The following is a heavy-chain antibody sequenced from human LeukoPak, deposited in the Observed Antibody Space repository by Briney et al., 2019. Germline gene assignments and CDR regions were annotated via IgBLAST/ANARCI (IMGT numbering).Heavy chain of an antibody. CDR2: TYYRCKWYN. D-gene: IGHD3-22*01. J-gene: IGHJ3*02. Sequence: SQTLSLTCAISGDSVSSNSADWNWIRQSPSRGLEWLGRTYYRCKWYNDYAVSVKSRITINPDTSKNQFSLQLNSVTPEDTAVYYCAVYDSSGSEAFDIWGQGTMVTVSS. V-gene: IGHV6-1*01. CDR1: GDSVSSNSAD. CDR3: AVYDSSGSEAFDI.